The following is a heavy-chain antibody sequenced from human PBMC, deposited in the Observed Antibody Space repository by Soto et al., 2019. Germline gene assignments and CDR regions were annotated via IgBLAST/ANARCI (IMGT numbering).Heavy chain of an antibody. CDR3: ASYRGSGTLDY. CDR2: IYYSGST. D-gene: IGHD2-21*01. J-gene: IGHJ4*02. Sequence: PSETLSLTCTVPGGSVSSGSYYWSWIRQPPGKGLEWIGYIYYSGSTNYNPSLKSRVTISVDTSKNQFSLKLSSVTAADTAVCYCASYRGSGTLDYWGQGTPVTVSS. CDR1: GGSVSSGSYY. V-gene: IGHV4-61*01.